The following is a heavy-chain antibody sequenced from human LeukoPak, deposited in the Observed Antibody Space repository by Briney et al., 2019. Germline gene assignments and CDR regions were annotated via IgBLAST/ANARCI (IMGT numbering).Heavy chain of an antibody. D-gene: IGHD3-22*01. CDR1: GGSISSYY. CDR3: ARVGYYYDSSGYYSYFDY. V-gene: IGHV4-59*08. CDR2: IYYSGST. Sequence: SETLSLTCTVSGGSISSYYWSWIRQPPGKGLEWMGYIYYSGSTNYNPSLKSRVTISVDTSKNQFSLKLSSVTAADTAVYYCARVGYYYDSSGYYSYFDYWGQGTLVTVSS. J-gene: IGHJ4*02.